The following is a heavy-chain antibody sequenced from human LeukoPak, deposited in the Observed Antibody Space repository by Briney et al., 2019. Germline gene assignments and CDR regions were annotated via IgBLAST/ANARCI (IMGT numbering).Heavy chain of an antibody. Sequence: GASVKVSCKASGYTFTGYYMHWVRQAPGQGLEWMGWINPNSGGTNYARKFQGRVTMTRDTSISTAYMEMSRLRSDDTAVYYCARARIVVVTAILGYWGQGTLVTVSS. CDR1: GYTFTGYY. D-gene: IGHD2-21*02. CDR2: INPNSGGT. CDR3: ARARIVVVTAILGY. J-gene: IGHJ4*02. V-gene: IGHV1-2*02.